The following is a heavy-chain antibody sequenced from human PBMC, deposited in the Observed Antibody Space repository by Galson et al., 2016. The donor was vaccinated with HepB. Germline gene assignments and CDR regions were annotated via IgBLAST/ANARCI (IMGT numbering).Heavy chain of an antibody. Sequence: SLRLSCAASGFPFSSYGMHWVRQAPGKGLEWVAVTSYDGSNKHYAESVKGRFTISRDNSRNTLFLQMNSLRVEDTAVYYCAKDFGDTYGSGGLDYWGQGTLVTVSS. CDR1: GFPFSSYG. CDR2: TSYDGSNK. J-gene: IGHJ4*02. V-gene: IGHV3-30*18. CDR3: AKDFGDTYGSGGLDY. D-gene: IGHD3-10*01.